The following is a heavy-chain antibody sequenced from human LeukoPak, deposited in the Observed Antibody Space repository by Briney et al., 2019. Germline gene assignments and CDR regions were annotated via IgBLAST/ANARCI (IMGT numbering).Heavy chain of an antibody. Sequence: ASVKVSCKASGYTFTGYYMHWVRQAPGQGLEWMGWINPNSGGTNYAQKFQGRVTMTRDTSISTAYMELSRLRSDDTAVYYCAREPPYCSSISCYRGGFDYWGQGTLVTVSS. V-gene: IGHV1-2*02. CDR3: AREPPYCSSISCYRGGFDY. CDR2: INPNSGGT. J-gene: IGHJ4*02. D-gene: IGHD2-2*02. CDR1: GYTFTGYY.